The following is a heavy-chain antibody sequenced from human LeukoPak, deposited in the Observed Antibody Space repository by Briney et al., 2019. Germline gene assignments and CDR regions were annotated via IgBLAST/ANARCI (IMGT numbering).Heavy chain of an antibody. V-gene: IGHV3-23*01. Sequence: GTSLRLSCAASGFTFSSYAMSWVRQAPGKGLEWVSAISGSGGSTYYADSVKGRFTISRDNSKNTLYLQMNSLRAEDTAVYYCASIYDSSVCDYWGQGTLVTVSS. J-gene: IGHJ4*02. CDR3: ASIYDSSVCDY. CDR2: ISGSGGST. D-gene: IGHD3-22*01. CDR1: GFTFSSYA.